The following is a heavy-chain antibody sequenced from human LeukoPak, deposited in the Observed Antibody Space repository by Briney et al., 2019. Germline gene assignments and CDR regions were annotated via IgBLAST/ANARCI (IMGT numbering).Heavy chain of an antibody. J-gene: IGHJ4*02. CDR3: TASSSWRYYFDY. CDR1: GFTFNYAW. V-gene: IGHV3-15*04. Sequence: PGGSLRLSCAASGFTFNYAWMSWVRQVPGKGLEWVGQTVSEIDGGTTDYAAPVKGRFTISGDDSKNMLYLQMNSLKAEDTAVYYCTASSSWRYYFDYWGQGTLVTVSS. CDR2: TVSEIDGGTT. D-gene: IGHD6-13*01.